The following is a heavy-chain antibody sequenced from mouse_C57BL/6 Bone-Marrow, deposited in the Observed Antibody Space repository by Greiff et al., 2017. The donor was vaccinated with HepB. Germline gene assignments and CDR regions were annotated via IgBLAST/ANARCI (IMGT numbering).Heavy chain of an antibody. J-gene: IGHJ4*01. CDR2: IWGGGST. CDR3: ARYGSSLYYYAMDY. D-gene: IGHD1-1*01. CDR1: GFSLTSYG. V-gene: IGHV2-9*01. Sequence: VKLMESGPGLVAPSQSLSITCTVSGFSLTSYGVDWVRQLPGKGLEWLGVIWGGGSTNYNSAILSRLSISKDNSKSQVFLKMNSLQTDDTAMYYCARYGSSLYYYAMDYWGQGTSVTVSS.